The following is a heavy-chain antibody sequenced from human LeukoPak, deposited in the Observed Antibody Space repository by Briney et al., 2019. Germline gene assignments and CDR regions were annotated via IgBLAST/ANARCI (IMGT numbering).Heavy chain of an antibody. J-gene: IGHJ4*02. D-gene: IGHD1-26*01. V-gene: IGHV4-34*01. Sequence: SETLSLTCAVYGGSFSGYYWSWIRQSPGKGLEWIGEINHSGGTNYNPSLRSRVTISLDTSKNRFSLKLSSVTAADTAVYYCARGSRWELPLDYWGQGTLVTVSS. CDR1: GGSFSGYY. CDR3: ARGSRWELPLDY. CDR2: INHSGGT.